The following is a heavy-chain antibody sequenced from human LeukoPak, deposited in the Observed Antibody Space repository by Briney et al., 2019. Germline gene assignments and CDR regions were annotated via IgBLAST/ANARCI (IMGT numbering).Heavy chain of an antibody. CDR1: GFTFSSYG. CDR3: AKDLQQWLVGDWFDP. V-gene: IGHV3-30*18. D-gene: IGHD6-19*01. CDR2: ISYDGSNK. Sequence: PGGSLRLSCAASGFTFSSYGMHWVRQAPGKGLEWVAVISYDGSNKYYADSVKGRFTISRDNSKNTLYLQMNSLRAEDTAVYYCAKDLQQWLVGDWFDPWGQGTLVTVSS. J-gene: IGHJ5*02.